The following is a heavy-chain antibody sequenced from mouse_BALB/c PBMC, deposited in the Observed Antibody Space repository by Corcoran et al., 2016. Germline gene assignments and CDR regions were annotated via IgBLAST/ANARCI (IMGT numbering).Heavy chain of an antibody. CDR1: GYTFTNYG. D-gene: IGHD2-4*01. Sequence: QIQLVQSGPELKKPGETVKISCKASGYTFTNYGMNWVKQAPGKGLKWMGWINTYTGEPTYADDFKGRFAFSLETSASTAYLQINNLKNEDTATYFCERVITTTYYFDFWGQGTTLTVSS. V-gene: IGHV9-3-1*01. CDR3: ERVITTTYYFDF. CDR2: INTYTGEP. J-gene: IGHJ2*01.